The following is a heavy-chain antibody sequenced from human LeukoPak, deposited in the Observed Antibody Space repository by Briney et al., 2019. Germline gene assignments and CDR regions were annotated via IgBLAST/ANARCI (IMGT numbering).Heavy chain of an antibody. CDR3: ARGFSGSYLPDY. CDR2: INHSGST. CDR1: GGSFSGYY. V-gene: IGHV4-34*01. J-gene: IGHJ4*02. D-gene: IGHD1-26*01. Sequence: SETLSLTCAVYGGSFSGYYWSWIRQPPGKGLEWIGEINHSGSTNYNPSLKSRVTISVDTSKNQFSLKLSSVTAADTAAYYCARGFSGSYLPDYWGQGTLVTVSS.